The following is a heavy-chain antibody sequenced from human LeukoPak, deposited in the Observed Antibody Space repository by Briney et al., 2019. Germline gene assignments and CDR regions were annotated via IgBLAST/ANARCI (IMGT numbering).Heavy chain of an antibody. V-gene: IGHV3-30*18. CDR3: AKDAYGDYYY. CDR2: ISYDGSNK. J-gene: IGHJ4*02. CDR1: GLSFRSYG. D-gene: IGHD4-17*01. Sequence: GGSLRLSCAASGLSFRSYGMHWVRQAPGKGLEWVAVISYDGSNKYYADSVKGRFTISRDNSKNTLYLQMNSLRAEDTAVYYCAKDAYGDYYYWGQGTLVTVSS.